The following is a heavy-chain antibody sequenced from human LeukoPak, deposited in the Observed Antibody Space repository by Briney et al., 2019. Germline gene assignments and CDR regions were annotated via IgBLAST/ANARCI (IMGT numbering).Heavy chain of an antibody. CDR3: ARENPSGYYNRPIDY. Sequence: PSETLSLTCTVSGASISSYYWSWIRQPPGKGLEWIGDIYYSGSTKYNPSLKSRVTMSVDTSKNQFSLKLSSVTAADTAIYYCARENPSGYYNRPIDYWGQGTLVTVSS. CDR2: IYYSGST. J-gene: IGHJ4*02. V-gene: IGHV4-59*01. CDR1: GASISSYY. D-gene: IGHD3-22*01.